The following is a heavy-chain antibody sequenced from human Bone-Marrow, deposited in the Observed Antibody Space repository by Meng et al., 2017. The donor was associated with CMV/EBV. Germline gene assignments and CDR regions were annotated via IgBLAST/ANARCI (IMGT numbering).Heavy chain of an antibody. D-gene: IGHD3-3*01. Sequence: ASVKVSCKASGYTFTGYYMHWVRQAPGQGLEWMGWINPNRGGTSYAQKFQGRVTMTRDTSISTAYLEPSRLRSDDPAVYYSARGPRDYYDFWSGYSNPYYYYYGMDVWGQGTTVTVSS. CDR2: INPNRGGT. CDR3: ARGPRDYYDFWSGYSNPYYYYYGMDV. V-gene: IGHV1-2*02. CDR1: GYTFTGYY. J-gene: IGHJ6*02.